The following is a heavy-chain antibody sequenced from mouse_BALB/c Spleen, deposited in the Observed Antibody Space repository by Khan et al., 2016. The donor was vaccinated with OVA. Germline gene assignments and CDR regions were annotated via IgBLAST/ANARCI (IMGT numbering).Heavy chain of an antibody. CDR2: INPSTGYT. J-gene: IGHJ2*01. CDR3: ARSYYGSSSFDY. Sequence: QVQLQQSGAELAKPGASVKMSCKATGYTFTSYWMHWVKQRPGQGLEWIGYINPSTGYTEYNQKFKDKATLTADKSSSTAFMQLSSMTSEDSAVYSCARSYYGSSSFDYWGQGTTLTVSS. D-gene: IGHD1-1*01. CDR1: GYTFTSYW. V-gene: IGHV1-7*01.